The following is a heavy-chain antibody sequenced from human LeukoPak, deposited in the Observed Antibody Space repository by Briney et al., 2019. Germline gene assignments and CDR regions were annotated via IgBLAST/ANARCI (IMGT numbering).Heavy chain of an antibody. Sequence: PSETLSLTCSVSGGSISSYYGSWIRQSPGKGLEWIWQIYYTGSTTYNPSLKSRVTISVDTSKTQFSLKLSSVTAADTAVYYCAHSSYWYFDLWGRGTLVTVSS. CDR2: IYYTGST. CDR3: AHSSYWYFDL. CDR1: GGSISSYY. J-gene: IGHJ2*01. V-gene: IGHV4-59*08.